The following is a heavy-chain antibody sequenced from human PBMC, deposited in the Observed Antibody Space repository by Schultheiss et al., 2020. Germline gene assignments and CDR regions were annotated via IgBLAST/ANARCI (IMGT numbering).Heavy chain of an antibody. J-gene: IGHJ5*02. CDR2: IYYSGST. V-gene: IGHV4-59*01. CDR1: GGSISSYY. Sequence: LSLTCTVSGGSISSYYWSWIRQPPGKGLEWIGYIYYSGSTNYNPSLKSRVTISVDTSKNQFSLKLSSVTAADTAVYYCARESYGSGSYYNGGGWFDPWGQGTLVTVSS. D-gene: IGHD3-10*01. CDR3: ARESYGSGSYYNGGGWFDP.